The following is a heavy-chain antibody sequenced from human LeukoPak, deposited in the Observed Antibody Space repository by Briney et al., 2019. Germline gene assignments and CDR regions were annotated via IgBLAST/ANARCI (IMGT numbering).Heavy chain of an antibody. CDR2: IKQDGSEK. V-gene: IGHV3-7*01. CDR1: GFIFSSYW. D-gene: IGHD5-18*01. CDR3: ARGKRGYSFGDY. Sequence: GGSLRLSCXASGFIFSSYWMSWVRQAPGKGLEWVAHIKQDGSEKYYVDSVKGRFTISRDNAKNSLYLQMNNLRAEDTAVYYCARGKRGYSFGDYWGQGTLVTVSS. J-gene: IGHJ4*02.